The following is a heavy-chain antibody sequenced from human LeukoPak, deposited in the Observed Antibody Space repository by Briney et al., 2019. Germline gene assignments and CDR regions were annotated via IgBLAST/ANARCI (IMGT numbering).Heavy chain of an antibody. CDR1: GDSISRSTYY. Sequence: SETLSLTCTVSGDSISRSTYYWAWIRQPPGKGLEWIGSVYYGRSPYFKPSLESRATISVDTSMNHFSLKLSFVTTADTAVYYCARALAYCSGGSCTRGYNWFDPWGQGTLVTVPS. CDR2: VYYGRSP. V-gene: IGHV4-39*01. D-gene: IGHD2-15*01. J-gene: IGHJ5*02. CDR3: ARALAYCSGGSCTRGYNWFDP.